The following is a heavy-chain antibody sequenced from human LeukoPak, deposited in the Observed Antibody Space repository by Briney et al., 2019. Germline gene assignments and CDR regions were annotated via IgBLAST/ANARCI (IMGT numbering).Heavy chain of an antibody. CDR1: GFTFSSYA. J-gene: IGHJ4*02. V-gene: IGHV3-30-3*01. CDR3: AREDFGYFDY. Sequence: GGSLRLSCAASGFTFSSYAMHWVRQAPGKGLEWVAVISYDGSNKYYADSVKGRFTISRDNSKNTLYLQMNSLRAEDTAVYYCAREDFGYFDYWGQGTLVTVSS. D-gene: IGHD3-3*01. CDR2: ISYDGSNK.